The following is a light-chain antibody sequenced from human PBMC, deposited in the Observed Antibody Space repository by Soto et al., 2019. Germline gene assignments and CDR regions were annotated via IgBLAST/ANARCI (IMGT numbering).Light chain of an antibody. CDR3: AAGDDSLNGVV. V-gene: IGLV1-44*01. J-gene: IGLJ2*01. CDR2: SNN. Sequence: QSVLTPPPSASGTPGQRVTISCSGSSSNIGSNTVNWYQQLPGTAPKLLIYSNNQRPSGVPDRFSGSKSGTSASLAISGLQSEDEAEYYCAAGDDSLNGVVFGGGTKLAVL. CDR1: SSNIGSNT.